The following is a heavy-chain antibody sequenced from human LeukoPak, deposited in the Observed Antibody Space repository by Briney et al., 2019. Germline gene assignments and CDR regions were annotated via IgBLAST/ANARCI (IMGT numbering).Heavy chain of an antibody. J-gene: IGHJ4*02. V-gene: IGHV5-51*01. CDR1: GYIFTSYS. CDR3: ARRFLYSSGYYYFDY. CDR2: VYPGDSDT. D-gene: IGHD6-19*01. Sequence: GESLKISCKGSGYIFTSYSIGGVRQMPGKGLEWMGIVYPGDSDTRYSPSFQGQVTISADKSISTAYLQWSSLKASDTAMSYCARRFLYSSGYYYFDYWGQGTLVTVSS.